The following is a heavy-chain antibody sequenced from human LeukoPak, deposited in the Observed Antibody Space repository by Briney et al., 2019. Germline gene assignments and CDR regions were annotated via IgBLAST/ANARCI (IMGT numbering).Heavy chain of an antibody. CDR3: ARRRYCGSTSCYRVVHFDY. J-gene: IGHJ4*02. CDR2: IYPGDSDT. CDR1: GYSFTSYW. Sequence: GASLKISCKGSGYSFTSYWIGWVRPMPGKGLEWMGIIYPGDSDTRYSPSFQGQVTISADKSISTAYLQWSSLKASDTAMYYCARRRYCGSTSCYRVVHFDYWGQGTLVTVSS. V-gene: IGHV5-51*01. D-gene: IGHD2-2*02.